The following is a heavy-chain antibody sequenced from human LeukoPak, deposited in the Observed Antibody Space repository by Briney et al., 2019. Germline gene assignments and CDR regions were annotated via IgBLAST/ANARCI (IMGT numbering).Heavy chain of an antibody. D-gene: IGHD3-10*01. Sequence: SETLSLTCTVSGGSISTYYWTWIRQPPEKGLEWIGYIHSIGGTNYNPSLKSRVTISVDTSKNQFSLKLSSVTAADTAFYYCARGHDYYYSGRQSWFDPWGQGTLVTVSS. J-gene: IGHJ5*02. CDR3: ARGHDYYYSGRQSWFDP. V-gene: IGHV4-59*01. CDR1: GGSISTYY. CDR2: IHSIGGT.